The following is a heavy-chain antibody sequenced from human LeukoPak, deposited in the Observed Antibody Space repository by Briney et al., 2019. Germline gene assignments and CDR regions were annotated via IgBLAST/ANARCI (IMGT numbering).Heavy chain of an antibody. J-gene: IGHJ5*02. Sequence: SETLSLTCIVSGGSITSNTYFWDWIRQTPGKGLEWIGSIYYSGSTYYNPSLKSRVTISLDTSKNQFSLKLSSVTAADTAAYYCARHDYGDYGEFDPWGQGTLVTVSS. CDR3: ARHDYGDYGEFDP. CDR2: IYYSGST. CDR1: GGSITSNTYF. V-gene: IGHV4-39*01. D-gene: IGHD4-17*01.